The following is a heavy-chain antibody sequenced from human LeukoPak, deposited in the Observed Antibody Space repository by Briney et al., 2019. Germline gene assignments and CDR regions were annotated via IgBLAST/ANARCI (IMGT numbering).Heavy chain of an antibody. CDR3: ARGGFVVDY. J-gene: IGHJ4*02. D-gene: IGHD1-26*01. V-gene: IGHV4-30-4*01. CDR1: GGSISSGDYY. CDR2: IYYSGGT. Sequence: SETLSLTCTVSGGSISSGDYYWSWIRQPPGKGLEWIGYIYYSGGTYYNPSLKSRVTISVATSKNQFSLKLSSVTAADTAVYYCARGGFVVDYWGQGTLVTVSS.